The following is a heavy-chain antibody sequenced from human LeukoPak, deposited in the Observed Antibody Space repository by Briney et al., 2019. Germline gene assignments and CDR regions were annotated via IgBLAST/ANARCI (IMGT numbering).Heavy chain of an antibody. Sequence: PGGSLRLSCAASGFTFSSYGMHWVRQAPGKGLEWVAVISYDGSNKYYADSVKGRFTIYRDNSKNTMYLQMNSLRAEDTAVYYCAKVDYDYVWGSYRPYYYYGMDVWGQGTTVTVSS. V-gene: IGHV3-30*18. D-gene: IGHD3-16*02. J-gene: IGHJ6*02. CDR2: ISYDGSNK. CDR1: GFTFSSYG. CDR3: AKVDYDYVWGSYRPYYYYGMDV.